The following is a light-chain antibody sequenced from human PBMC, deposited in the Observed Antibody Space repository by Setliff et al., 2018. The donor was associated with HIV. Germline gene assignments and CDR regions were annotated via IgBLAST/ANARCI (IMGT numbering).Light chain of an antibody. Sequence: QSVLAQPASVSGSPGQSITISCTGTSSDVGLYNYVSWYQQLPGKAPKLMIYDVSNRPSGVSNRFSGSKSGNTASLTISGLQAEDEADYYCSSYTNTPLYVFGTGTKVTVL. CDR2: DVS. J-gene: IGLJ1*01. V-gene: IGLV2-14*03. CDR3: SSYTNTPLYV. CDR1: SSDVGLYNY.